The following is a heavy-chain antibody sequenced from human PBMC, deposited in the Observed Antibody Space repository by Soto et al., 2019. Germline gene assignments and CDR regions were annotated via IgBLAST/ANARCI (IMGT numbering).Heavy chain of an antibody. Sequence: ASVKVSCKASGHTLAGYGVSWVRQAPGQGLEWMGWISANNVNTNYAQKYQGRLTIITDTSTITAYMELSSLTSEDTAVYYCAREFRMVYDYWGQGTLVTVSS. CDR1: GHTLAGYG. V-gene: IGHV1-18*01. CDR2: ISANNVNT. CDR3: AREFRMVYDY. J-gene: IGHJ4*02. D-gene: IGHD2-8*01.